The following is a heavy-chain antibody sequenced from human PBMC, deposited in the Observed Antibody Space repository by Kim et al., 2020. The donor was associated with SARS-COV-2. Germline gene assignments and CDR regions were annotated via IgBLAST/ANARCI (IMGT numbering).Heavy chain of an antibody. CDR2: INAGNGNT. CDR1: GYTFTSYA. CDR3: ARGLATVVTLVPGY. V-gene: IGHV1-3*01. Sequence: ASVKVSCKASGYTFTSYAMHWVRQAPGQRLEWMGWINAGNGNTKYSQKFQGRVTITRDTSASTAYMELSSLRSEDTAVYYCARGLATVVTLVPGYWGQGTLVTVSS. D-gene: IGHD4-17*01. J-gene: IGHJ4*02.